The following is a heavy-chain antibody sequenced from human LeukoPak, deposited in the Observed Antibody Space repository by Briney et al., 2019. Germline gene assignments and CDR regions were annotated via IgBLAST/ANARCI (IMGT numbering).Heavy chain of an antibody. D-gene: IGHD2-2*01. CDR1: GFIVSSNY. CDR2: IYSGGNT. CDR3: ARDLGSRYCSSTSCSDNNWFDP. V-gene: IGHV3-53*01. J-gene: IGHJ5*02. Sequence: GGSLRLSCAASGFIVSSNYMSWVRQAPGKGLEWVSVIYSGGNTHYADSVQGRFIISRDNSKNTLFLQMNSLRAEDTAVYYCARDLGSRYCSSTSCSDNNWFDPWGQGTLVTVSS.